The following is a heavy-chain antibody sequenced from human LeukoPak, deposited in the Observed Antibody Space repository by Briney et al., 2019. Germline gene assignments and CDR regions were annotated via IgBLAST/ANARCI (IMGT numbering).Heavy chain of an antibody. Sequence: PGGSLRLSCAASGFTFSSYSMNWVRQAPGKGLEWVSSISSSSSYIYYADSVKGRFTISRDNAENSLYLQMNSLRAEDTAVYYCARGGYSSGWYSAHGGEFDYWGQGTLVTVSS. J-gene: IGHJ4*02. CDR3: ARGGYSSGWYSAHGGEFDY. D-gene: IGHD6-19*01. CDR1: GFTFSSYS. CDR2: ISSSSSYI. V-gene: IGHV3-21*01.